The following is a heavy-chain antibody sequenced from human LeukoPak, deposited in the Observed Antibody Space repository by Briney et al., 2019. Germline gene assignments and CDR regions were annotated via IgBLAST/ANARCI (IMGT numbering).Heavy chain of an antibody. CDR2: IYSGGTT. J-gene: IGHJ4*02. D-gene: IGHD4-17*01. Sequence: GGSLRLSCAASGFIVSSNYMTWVRQSPGKGLEWVSVIYSGGTTYYADSVKGRLAISRDNSKNTLYLQMNSLRAEDTAVYYCARETETVTVDYWGQGTLVTVSS. CDR1: GFIVSSNY. V-gene: IGHV3-66*01. CDR3: ARETETVTVDY.